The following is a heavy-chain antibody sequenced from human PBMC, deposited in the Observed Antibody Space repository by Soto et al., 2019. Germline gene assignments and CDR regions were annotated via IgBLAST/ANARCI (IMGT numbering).Heavy chain of an antibody. J-gene: IGHJ4*02. D-gene: IGHD1-26*01. V-gene: IGHV3-53*01. Sequence: ESGGGLIQPGGSLRLSCAASGFTVSDNYMTWVRQAPGKGLEWVSVMYSGGTATSYADSVKGRFTVSRDSSKNTVSLQLDSLRAEDTAVYYCARGVPVGAIGRFYFDSWGQGTLVTVSS. CDR3: ARGVPVGAIGRFYFDS. CDR2: MYSGGTAT. CDR1: GFTVSDNY.